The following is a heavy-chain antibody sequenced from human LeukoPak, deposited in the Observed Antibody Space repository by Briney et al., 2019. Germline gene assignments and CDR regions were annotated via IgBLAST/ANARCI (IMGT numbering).Heavy chain of an antibody. CDR1: GGTFSSYA. CDR2: IIPMVGIA. Sequence: SVKVSCKASGGTFSSYAISWVRQAPGQGLEWMGRIIPMVGIANYAQKFQGRVTITADESTSTAYMELSSLRSEDTAVYYCARDRDYRSRTTCYGAFQHWGQGTLVTVSS. D-gene: IGHD2-2*01. V-gene: IGHV1-69*04. CDR3: ARDRDYRSRTTCYGAFQH. J-gene: IGHJ1*01.